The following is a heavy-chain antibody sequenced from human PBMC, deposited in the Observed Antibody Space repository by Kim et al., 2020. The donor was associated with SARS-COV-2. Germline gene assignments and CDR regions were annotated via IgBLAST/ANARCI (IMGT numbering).Heavy chain of an antibody. J-gene: IGHJ6*01. V-gene: IGHV4-34*01. CDR1: GGSFSGYY. D-gene: IGHD4-17*01. CDR2: INHSERT. CDR3: ARSVVGITTVTIVMWSHY. Sequence: SETLSLTCAVYGGSFSGYYWSWIRQPPGKGLEWIGEINHSERTNYNPSLKSRVIISVDTSKNQFSLRLSSVTAADTAVYFCARSVVGITTVTIVMWSHY.